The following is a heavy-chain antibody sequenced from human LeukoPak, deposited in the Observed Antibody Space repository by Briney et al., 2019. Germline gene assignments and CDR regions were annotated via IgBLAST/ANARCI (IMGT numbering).Heavy chain of an antibody. CDR1: GFTFSNAW. D-gene: IGHD5-18*01. J-gene: IGHJ4*02. CDR2: ISSSSSYI. V-gene: IGHV3-21*01. CDR3: ARGGYSYGYGY. Sequence: GGSLRLSCAASGFTFSNAWMSWVRQAPGKVLERVSSISSSSSYIYYADSVKGRFTISRDNAKNSLYLQMNSLRAEDTAVYYCARGGYSYGYGYWGQGTLVTVSS.